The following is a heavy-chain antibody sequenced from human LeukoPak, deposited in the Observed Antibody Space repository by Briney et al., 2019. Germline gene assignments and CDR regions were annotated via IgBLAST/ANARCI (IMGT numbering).Heavy chain of an antibody. V-gene: IGHV1-24*01. J-gene: IGHJ4*02. CDR2: FDPEDGET. D-gene: IGHD3-9*01. CDR3: ARGDFTGYLALLY. CDR1: GYTFTSYY. Sequence: ASVKVSCKASGYTFTSYYMHWVRQAPGKGLEWMGGFDPEDGETIYAQKFQGRVTMTEDTSTDTAYMELSSLRSEDTAVYYCARGDFTGYLALLYWGQGTLVTVSS.